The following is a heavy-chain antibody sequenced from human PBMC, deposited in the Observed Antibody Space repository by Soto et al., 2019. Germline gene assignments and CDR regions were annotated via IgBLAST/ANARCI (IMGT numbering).Heavy chain of an antibody. D-gene: IGHD3-10*01. CDR1: GYTFTSYD. CDR2: MNPNSGNT. Sequence: SVKVSCKASGYTFTSYDINWVRQATGQGLGWMGWMNPNSGNTGYAQKFQGRVTMTRNTSISTAYMELSSLRSEDTAVYYCARGGITMVWGYYYGMDVWGQGTTVTVSS. CDR3: ARGGITMVWGYYYGMDV. J-gene: IGHJ6*02. V-gene: IGHV1-8*01.